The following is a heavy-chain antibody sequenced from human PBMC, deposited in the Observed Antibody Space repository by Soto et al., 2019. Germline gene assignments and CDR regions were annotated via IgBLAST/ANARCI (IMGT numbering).Heavy chain of an antibody. CDR3: AKEIVVVPTAMDALDY. Sequence: EVPLLESGGGLVHPGGSLRLSCAASGFTFSSYAMSWVRQAPGKGLEWVSAISGSGGSTYYADSVKGRFTISRDNSKNTLYLQMNSLRAEDTAVYYCAKEIVVVPTAMDALDYWGQGTLVTVSS. J-gene: IGHJ4*02. V-gene: IGHV3-23*01. CDR2: ISGSGGST. CDR1: GFTFSSYA. D-gene: IGHD2-2*01.